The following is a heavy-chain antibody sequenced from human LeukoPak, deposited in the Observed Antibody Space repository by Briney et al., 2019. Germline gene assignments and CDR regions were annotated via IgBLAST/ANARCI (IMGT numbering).Heavy chain of an antibody. J-gene: IGHJ4*02. Sequence: NPGGSLRLSCAASGFTFSDYYMSWIRQAPGKGLEWVSYISNSGSYTNYADSVKGRFTISRDNAKNSLYLQMSSLRAEDTAVYYCARSRGAGPAAYFDYWGQGTLITVSS. CDR3: ARSRGAGPAAYFDY. D-gene: IGHD6-19*01. CDR2: ISNSGSYT. V-gene: IGHV3-11*03. CDR1: GFTFSDYY.